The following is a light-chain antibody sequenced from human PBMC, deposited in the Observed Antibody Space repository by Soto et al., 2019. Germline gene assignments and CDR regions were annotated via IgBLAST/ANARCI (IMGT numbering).Light chain of an antibody. V-gene: IGLV1-40*01. Sequence: QSVLTQPPSVSGAPGQRVTISCTGSSSNIGAGYDVHWYQQRPGTAPKLLIFGNINRPSGVPDRFSGSKSGTSASLAITGLQAEDEGDYYCQSYDSTLSARYXFGTGNKVTV. CDR3: QSYDSTLSARYX. CDR1: SSNIGAGYD. J-gene: IGLJ1*01. CDR2: GNI.